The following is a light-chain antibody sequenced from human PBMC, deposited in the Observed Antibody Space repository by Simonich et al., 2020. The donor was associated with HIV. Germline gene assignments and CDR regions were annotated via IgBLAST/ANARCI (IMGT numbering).Light chain of an antibody. V-gene: IGLV2-23*01. CDR1: SSDVGSYNL. J-gene: IGLJ2*01. CDR3: CSYAGSSTSVV. CDR2: EGS. Sequence: QSALTQPASVSGSTGQSITISCTGTSSDVGSYNLVYWYQQHPGKAPQLTHYEGSKGPEWVSNRFSGSKSGNTASLTISWLQAEDEADYYCCSYAGSSTSVVFGGGTKLTVL.